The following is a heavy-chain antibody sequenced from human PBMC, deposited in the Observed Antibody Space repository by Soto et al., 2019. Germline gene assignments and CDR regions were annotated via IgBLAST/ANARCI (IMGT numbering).Heavy chain of an antibody. Sequence: GGSLRLSCAASGFTFSSYGMHWVRQAPGKGLEWVAVISYDGSNKYYADSVKGRFTISRDNSKNTLYLQMNSLRAEDTAVYYCAKAGGSIYDILTGYYRPYYFDYWGRGTLVTVSS. V-gene: IGHV3-30*18. CDR2: ISYDGSNK. J-gene: IGHJ4*02. CDR3: AKAGGSIYDILTGYYRPYYFDY. CDR1: GFTFSSYG. D-gene: IGHD3-9*01.